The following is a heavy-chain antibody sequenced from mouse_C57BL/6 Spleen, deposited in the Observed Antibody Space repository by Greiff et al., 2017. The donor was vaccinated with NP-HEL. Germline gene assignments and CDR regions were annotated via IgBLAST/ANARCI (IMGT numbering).Heavy chain of an antibody. CDR2: IYPRSGNT. CDR3: ARGGQAIITSYYFDY. J-gene: IGHJ2*01. Sequence: QVQLQQSGAELARPGASVKLSCKASGYTFTSYGISWVKQRTGQGLEWIGEIYPRSGNTYYNEKFKGKATLTADKSSSTAYMELRSLTSEDSAVYFCARGGQAIITSYYFDYWGQGTTLTVSS. CDR1: GYTFTSYG. D-gene: IGHD1-1*01. V-gene: IGHV1-81*01.